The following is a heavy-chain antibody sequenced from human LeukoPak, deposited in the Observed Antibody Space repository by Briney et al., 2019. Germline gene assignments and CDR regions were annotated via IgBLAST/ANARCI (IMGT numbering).Heavy chain of an antibody. CDR2: IKSKTDGGTT. J-gene: IGHJ4*02. V-gene: IGHV3-15*07. D-gene: IGHD3-22*01. CDR1: GYTVSNAW. CDR3: STTYYYDSSEGY. Sequence: GGSLRLSCAASGYTVSNAWMNWVRQAPGKGLEWVGRIKSKTDGGTTDYAAPVKGRFTISSDDSKNTLYLQMNSLKTEDTAVYYCSTTYYYDSSEGYWGQGTLVTLSS.